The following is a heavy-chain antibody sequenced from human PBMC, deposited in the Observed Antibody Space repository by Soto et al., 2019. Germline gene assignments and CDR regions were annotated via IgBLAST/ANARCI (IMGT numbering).Heavy chain of an antibody. Sequence: QVQLVQSGAEVKKPGASVKVSCKASGYTFTSYDINWVRQATGQGLEWMGWMNPNSGNTGYAQKFQGRVTMTRNTSISTAYMEVSSLSYEATAVYYCARAESGYYYFDYWGPGALVTVSS. CDR3: ARAESGYYYFDY. CDR1: GYTFTSYD. J-gene: IGHJ4*02. CDR2: MNPNSGNT. D-gene: IGHD3-3*01. V-gene: IGHV1-8*01.